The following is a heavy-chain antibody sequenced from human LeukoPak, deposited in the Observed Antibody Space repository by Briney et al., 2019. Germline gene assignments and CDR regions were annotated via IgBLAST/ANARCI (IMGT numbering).Heavy chain of an antibody. J-gene: IGHJ4*02. V-gene: IGHV5-51*03. CDR2: IFPGDPDT. D-gene: IGHD4-17*01. Sequence: GGSLNISCKCSGYSFASYWIGWVRQMPGKGLEWMGIIFPGDPDTRYSPSFQGQVTISADKSISTAYLQWNSLKASDTAMYYCARRMTTVPYFHYWGQGTLVTVSS. CDR1: GYSFASYW. CDR3: ARRMTTVPYFHY.